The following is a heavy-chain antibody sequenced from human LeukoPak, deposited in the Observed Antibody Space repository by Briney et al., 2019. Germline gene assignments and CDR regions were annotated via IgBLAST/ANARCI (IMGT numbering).Heavy chain of an antibody. D-gene: IGHD5-12*01. CDR3: ARHRRGYSGYDNYMDV. V-gene: IGHV5-51*01. CDR2: IYPGDSDT. J-gene: IGHJ6*03. CDR1: GYSFTSYW. Sequence: LGESLKISCKGSGYSFTSYWIGWVRQMPGKGLEWMGIIYPGDSDTRYSPSFQGQVTISADKSISTAYLQWSSLKASDTAMYYCARHRRGYSGYDNYMDVWGKGTTVTVSS.